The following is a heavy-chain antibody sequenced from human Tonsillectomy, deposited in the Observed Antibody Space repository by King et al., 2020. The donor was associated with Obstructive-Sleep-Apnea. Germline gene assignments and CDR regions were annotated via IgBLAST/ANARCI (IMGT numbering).Heavy chain of an antibody. CDR3: ARVGNYGGYFDY. CDR1: GFTFSIYD. V-gene: IGHV3-13*01. J-gene: IGHJ4*02. CDR2: IGTAGDT. Sequence: VQLVESGGGLAQPGGSLRLSCAASGFTFSIYDMHWVRQATGKGLEWVSAIGTAGDTYYEDSVKGRFTISRENAKNSLHLQMNSLTAGDTAVYYCARVGNYGGYFDYWGQGTLVTVSS. D-gene: IGHD1-7*01.